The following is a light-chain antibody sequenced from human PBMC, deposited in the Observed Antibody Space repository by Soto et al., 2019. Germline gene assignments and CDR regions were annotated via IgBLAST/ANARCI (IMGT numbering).Light chain of an antibody. CDR1: QSIGTD. V-gene: IGKV1-5*01. Sequence: DIQMTQSPSTLSAFVGDRVTITCRASQSIGTDLAWYQQKPGEAPKLLIYGASELESAVPSRFRGSGSGTQFTLSISSPQPDDSATYYCQQYNSYMYTFGQGSKLEIK. CDR3: QQYNSYMYT. J-gene: IGKJ2*01. CDR2: GAS.